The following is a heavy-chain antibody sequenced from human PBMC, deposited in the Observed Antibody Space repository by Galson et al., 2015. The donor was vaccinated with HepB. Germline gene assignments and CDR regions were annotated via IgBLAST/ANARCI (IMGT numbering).Heavy chain of an antibody. J-gene: IGHJ3*02. V-gene: IGHV1-2*02. D-gene: IGHD2-15*01. CDR1: GYTFTHYF. Sequence: SGYTFTHYFMHWVRQAPGQGLEWMAWINPNIGGTDYAQKSRGRVTLTRDTSISTVYMELSTLTSDDTAVYYCARDGGFCRGGSCYSGSAFDIWGQGTVVTVSS. CDR3: ARDGGFCRGGSCYSGSAFDI. CDR2: INPNIGGT.